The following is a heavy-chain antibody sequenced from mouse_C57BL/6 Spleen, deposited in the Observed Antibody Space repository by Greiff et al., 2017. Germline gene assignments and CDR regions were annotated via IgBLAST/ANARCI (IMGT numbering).Heavy chain of an antibody. J-gene: IGHJ3*01. CDR1: GYTFTSYW. Sequence: QVQLQQPGAELVKPGASVKLSCKASGYTFTSYWMHWVKQRPGQGLEWIGMIHPNSGSTNYNEKFKSKATLTVDKSSSTAYMQLSSLTSEDSAVYYCASHGYGAAWFAYWGQGTLVTVSA. CDR2: IHPNSGST. D-gene: IGHD2-2*01. V-gene: IGHV1-64*01. CDR3: ASHGYGAAWFAY.